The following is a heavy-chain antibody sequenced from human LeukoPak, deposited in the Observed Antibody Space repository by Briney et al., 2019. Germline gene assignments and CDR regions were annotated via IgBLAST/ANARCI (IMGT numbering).Heavy chain of an antibody. V-gene: IGHV4-61*01. J-gene: IGHJ3*02. CDR2: IYYSGST. D-gene: IGHD6-13*01. CDR3: ARRDSSSWYSNAFDI. Sequence: SETLSLTCTVSGGSISSGSYYWSWIRQPPGKGLEWIGYIYYSGSTNYNPSFKSRVTISVDTSKNQFSLKLSSVTAADTAVYYCARRDSSSWYSNAFDIWGQGTMVTVSS. CDR1: GGSISSGSYY.